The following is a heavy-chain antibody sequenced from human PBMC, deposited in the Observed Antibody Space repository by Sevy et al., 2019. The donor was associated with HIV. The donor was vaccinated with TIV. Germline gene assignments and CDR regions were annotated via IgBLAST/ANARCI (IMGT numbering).Heavy chain of an antibody. V-gene: IGHV3-30*18. D-gene: IGHD2-2*01. CDR2: ISNDGRDK. Sequence: GGSLRLSCAASGFTFTNYGMHWVRQAPGKGLEWVAVISNDGRDKHHADSVKGRFSISRDNSNNMVHLQMNSLRAADTAVYYCAKDLDVASAAYYFDHWGQGTLVTVSS. CDR1: GFTFTNYG. J-gene: IGHJ4*02. CDR3: AKDLDVASAAYYFDH.